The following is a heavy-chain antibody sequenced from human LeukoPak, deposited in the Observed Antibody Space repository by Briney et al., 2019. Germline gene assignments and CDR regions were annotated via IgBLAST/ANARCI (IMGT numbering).Heavy chain of an antibody. CDR1: GYTLTELS. Sequence: ASVKVSCKVSGYTLTELSMHWVRQAPGKGLEWMGGFDPEDGETIYAQKFQGRVTMTEDTSTDAAYMELSSLRSEDTAVYYCPTRGFTGGGYYYYGMDVWGQGTTVTVSS. CDR3: PTRGFTGGGYYYYGMDV. V-gene: IGHV1-24*01. D-gene: IGHD1-26*01. CDR2: FDPEDGET. J-gene: IGHJ6*02.